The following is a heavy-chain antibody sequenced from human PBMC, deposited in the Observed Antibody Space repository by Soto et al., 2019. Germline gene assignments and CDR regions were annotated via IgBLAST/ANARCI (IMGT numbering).Heavy chain of an antibody. CDR1: GFTFSSYG. D-gene: IGHD2-15*01. J-gene: IGHJ4*02. CDR3: AREYCSGGSCSYFDY. CDR2: IWYDGSNK. Sequence: QVQLVESGGGVVQPGRSLRLSCAASGFTFSSYGMHWVRQAPGKGLELVAVIWYDGSNKYYADSVKGRFTISRDNSKNTLYLQMNSLRAEDTAVYYCAREYCSGGSCSYFDYWGQGTLVTVSS. V-gene: IGHV3-33*01.